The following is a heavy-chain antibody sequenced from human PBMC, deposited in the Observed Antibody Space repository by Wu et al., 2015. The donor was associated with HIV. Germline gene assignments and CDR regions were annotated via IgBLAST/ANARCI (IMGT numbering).Heavy chain of an antibody. J-gene: IGHJ4*02. CDR2: ISAHNGNI. CDR1: GYTFTSYD. D-gene: IGHD6-6*01. Sequence: QVQLVQSGAEVKNPGASVKVSCKASGYTFTSYDITWVRQAPGQGLEWMGWISAHNGNIKYAQNFQGRVTMTTDTSTTTAYMELRSLISDDTAMYFCARGEEYSSSSPFDHWGQGTLVTV. V-gene: IGHV1-18*01. CDR3: ARGEEYSSSSPFDH.